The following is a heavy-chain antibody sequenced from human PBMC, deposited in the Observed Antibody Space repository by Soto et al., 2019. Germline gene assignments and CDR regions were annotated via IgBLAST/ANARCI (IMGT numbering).Heavy chain of an antibody. Sequence: PGGSLRLSCAASGFTFSSYGMHWVRQAPGKGLEWVAVISYDGSNKYYADSVKGRFTISRDNSKNTLYLQMNSLRAEDTAVYYCAKEDGGSSDDFDIWGQGTMVTVSS. CDR3: AKEDGGSSDDFDI. CDR1: GFTFSSYG. CDR2: ISYDGSNK. V-gene: IGHV3-30*18. J-gene: IGHJ3*02. D-gene: IGHD1-26*01.